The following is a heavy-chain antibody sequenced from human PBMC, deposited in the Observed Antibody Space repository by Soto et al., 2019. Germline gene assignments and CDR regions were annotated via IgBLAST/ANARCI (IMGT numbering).Heavy chain of an antibody. CDR2: ISAYDGYT. CDR3: ARNILGGTTDY. V-gene: IGHV1-18*01. J-gene: IGHJ4*02. CDR1: GYTFTSYG. Sequence: ASVKVSCKASGYTFTSYGINWVRQAPGQGLEWLGWISAYDGYTTYAQILQGRVFMTTDTSTNTAYMELSSLRSDDTAAYFCARNILGGTTDYWGPGTLVTVSS. D-gene: IGHD1-7*01.